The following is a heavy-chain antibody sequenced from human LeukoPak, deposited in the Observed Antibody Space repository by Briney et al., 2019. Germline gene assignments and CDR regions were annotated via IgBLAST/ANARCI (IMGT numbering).Heavy chain of an antibody. CDR2: ISSSSSYI. J-gene: IGHJ4*02. V-gene: IGHV3-21*04. Sequence: GSLRLSCAASGFTFSSYSMNWVRQAPGKGLEWVSSISSSSSYIYYADSVKGRFTISRDNAKNSLYLQMNSLRAEDTAVYYCAGVLGGSYGYFDYWGQGTLVTVSS. CDR3: AGVLGGSYGYFDY. CDR1: GFTFSSYS. D-gene: IGHD1-26*01.